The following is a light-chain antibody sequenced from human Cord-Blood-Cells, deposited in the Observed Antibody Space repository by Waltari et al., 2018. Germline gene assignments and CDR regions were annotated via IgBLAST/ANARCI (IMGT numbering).Light chain of an antibody. CDR2: DVS. Sequence: QSALTQPASVSGSPGPSLTIPCTGTSSDVVGYNYVSWYQQHPGKAPKLMIYDVSNRPSGVSNRFSGSKSGNTASLTISGLQAEDEADYYCSSYTSSSTVVFGGGTKLTVL. CDR3: SSYTSSSTVV. J-gene: IGLJ2*01. CDR1: SSDVVGYNY. V-gene: IGLV2-14*01.